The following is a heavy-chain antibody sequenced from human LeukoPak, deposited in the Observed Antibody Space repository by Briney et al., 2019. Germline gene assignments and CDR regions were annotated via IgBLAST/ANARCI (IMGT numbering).Heavy chain of an antibody. CDR1: GGSISSYY. Sequence: SETLSLTCTVSGGSISSYYWSWIRQPPGKGLEWIGYIYYSGSTNYTPSLKSRVTISVDPSKNQFSLKLSSVTAADTAVYYCARANYIAARPYYFDYWGQGTLVTVSS. CDR3: ARANYIAARPYYFDY. V-gene: IGHV4-59*01. CDR2: IYYSGST. D-gene: IGHD6-6*01. J-gene: IGHJ4*02.